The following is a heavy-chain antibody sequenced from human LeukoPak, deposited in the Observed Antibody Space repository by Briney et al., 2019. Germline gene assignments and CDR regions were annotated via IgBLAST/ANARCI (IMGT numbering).Heavy chain of an antibody. CDR3: AKGGAIFGVVIGSLDY. CDR2: IRYDGSNK. D-gene: IGHD3-3*01. V-gene: IGHV3-30*02. CDR1: GFTFSSYG. Sequence: GGSLRLSCAASGFTFSSYGMHWVRQAPGKGLEWVAFIRYDGSNKYYADSVKGRFTISRDNSKNTLYLQMNSPRAEDTAVYYCAKGGAIFGVVIGSLDYWGQGTLVTVSS. J-gene: IGHJ4*02.